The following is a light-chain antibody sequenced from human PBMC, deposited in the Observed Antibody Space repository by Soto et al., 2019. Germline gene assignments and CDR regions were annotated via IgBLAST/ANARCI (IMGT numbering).Light chain of an antibody. V-gene: IGKV3-20*01. Sequence: EIVLTQSPGTLSLSPGERATLSCRASQSVSSSYLAWYQQKPGQAPRLLIYGASSRATGIPDRFSGSGSGTDFTLTISRLGPEDFAVYYCQQYGSSHSTFGPGTKVDIK. CDR1: QSVSSSY. J-gene: IGKJ3*01. CDR2: GAS. CDR3: QQYGSSHST.